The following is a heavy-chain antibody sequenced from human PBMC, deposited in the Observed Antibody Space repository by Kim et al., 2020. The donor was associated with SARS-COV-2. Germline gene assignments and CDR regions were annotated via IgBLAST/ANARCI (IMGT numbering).Heavy chain of an antibody. D-gene: IGHD2-2*01. CDR3: VKDLVVVPAAEVMRGAFDI. Sequence: RFTISRDNSKNTLYLQMSSLRAEDTAVYYCVKDLVVVPAAEVMRGAFDIWGQGTMVTVSS. J-gene: IGHJ3*02. V-gene: IGHV3-64D*06.